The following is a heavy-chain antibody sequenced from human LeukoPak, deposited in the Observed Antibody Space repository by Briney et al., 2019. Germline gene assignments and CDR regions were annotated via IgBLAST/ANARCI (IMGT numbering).Heavy chain of an antibody. D-gene: IGHD2-15*01. V-gene: IGHV1-8*02. CDR3: ARVPLLGYCSGGSCYRCDF. CDR1: RYTFTSYD. Sequence: WASVKVSCKASRYTFTSYDINWVRQAPGQGLEWMGWMNPNSGNTGYAQKFQGRVTMTRDTSISTAYMELTSLRSEDTAVYYCARVPLLGYCSGGSCYRCDFWGQGTLVTVSS. J-gene: IGHJ4*02. CDR2: MNPNSGNT.